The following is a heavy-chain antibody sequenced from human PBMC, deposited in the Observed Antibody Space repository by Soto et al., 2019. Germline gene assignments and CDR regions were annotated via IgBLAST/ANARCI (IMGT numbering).Heavy chain of an antibody. CDR2: MNPNSGNT. Sequence: ASVKVSCKASGYTFTSYDINWVRQATGQGLEWMGWMNPNSGNTGCAQKFQGRVTMTRNTSISTAYMELSSLRSEDTAVYYCAIDFWSGHTPPMEVWGKGTTVTVSS. V-gene: IGHV1-8*01. J-gene: IGHJ6*03. CDR1: GYTFTSYD. CDR3: AIDFWSGHTPPMEV. D-gene: IGHD3-3*01.